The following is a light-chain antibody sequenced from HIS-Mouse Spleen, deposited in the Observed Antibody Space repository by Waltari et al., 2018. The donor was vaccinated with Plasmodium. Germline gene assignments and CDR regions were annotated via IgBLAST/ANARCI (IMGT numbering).Light chain of an antibody. CDR2: KAS. J-gene: IGLJ3*02. CDR3: QSADSSGTPNWV. Sequence: SYELTQPPSVSVSPGQTARLTCSGDALPKQYAYWYQQKPGQAPVLVIYKASERPSGIPERFSGSSSGKTVTLTSSGVQAEDEDDDYCQSADSSGTPNWVFGGGTKLTVL. V-gene: IGLV3-25*03. CDR1: ALPKQY.